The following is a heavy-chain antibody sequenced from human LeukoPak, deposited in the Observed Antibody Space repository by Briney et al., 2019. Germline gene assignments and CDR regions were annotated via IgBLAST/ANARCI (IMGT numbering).Heavy chain of an antibody. CDR3: ARGLEAAMVFL. V-gene: IGHV4-30-2*01. Sequence: SQTLSLTCTVSGGSISSGGYYWSWIRQPPGKGLEWIGYIYHSGSTYYNPSLKSRVTISVDTSKNQFSLKLSSVTAADTAVYYCARGLEAAMVFLWGQGTLVTVSS. CDR1: GGSISSGGYY. CDR2: IYHSGST. J-gene: IGHJ4*02. D-gene: IGHD5-18*01.